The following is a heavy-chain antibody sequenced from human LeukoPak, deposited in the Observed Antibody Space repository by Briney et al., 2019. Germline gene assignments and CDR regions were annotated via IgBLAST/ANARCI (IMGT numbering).Heavy chain of an antibody. V-gene: IGHV3-21*01. CDR3: ARESFWGDGDYDY. J-gene: IGHJ4*02. CDR1: GFTFPNYS. CDR2: ISSGSSYI. D-gene: IGHD4-17*01. Sequence: GGSLRLSCAASGFTFPNYSMNWVRQAPGRGLEWVSSISSGSSYIYYADSVKGRFTISRDNAKNSLYLQMNSLRAEDTAVYYCARESFWGDGDYDYWGQGTLVTVSS.